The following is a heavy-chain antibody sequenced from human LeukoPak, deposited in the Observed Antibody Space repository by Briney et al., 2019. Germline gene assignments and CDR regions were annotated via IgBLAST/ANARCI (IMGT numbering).Heavy chain of an antibody. CDR3: SEGYFEPFDH. Sequence: SETLSLTCNVSGVSVSTSHWNWIRQRPGKGLEWIGCLSYTGKTDYNPSLKSRVSISLGSSNNHFSLKLTSVTAADTSVYYCSEGYFEPFDHWGQGILVTVSS. CDR2: LSYTGKT. CDR1: GVSVSTSH. V-gene: IGHV4-59*02. J-gene: IGHJ4*02. D-gene: IGHD2/OR15-2a*01.